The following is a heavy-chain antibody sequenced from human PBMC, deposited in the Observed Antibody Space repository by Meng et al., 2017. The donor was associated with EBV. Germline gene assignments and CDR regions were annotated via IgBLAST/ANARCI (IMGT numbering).Heavy chain of an antibody. CDR2: IIPIFGTA. V-gene: IGHV1-69*06. D-gene: IGHD6-13*01. CDR3: ARAEIAAAGRLDY. J-gene: IGHJ4*02. Sequence: VDVVQFGAGGNKPGSSVKVSCKASGVTFSSYAISWVQEAPGQGLEWMGGIIPIFGTANYAQKFQGRVTITADKSTSTAYMELSSLRSEDTAVYYCARAEIAAAGRLDYWGQGTLVTVSS. CDR1: GVTFSSYA.